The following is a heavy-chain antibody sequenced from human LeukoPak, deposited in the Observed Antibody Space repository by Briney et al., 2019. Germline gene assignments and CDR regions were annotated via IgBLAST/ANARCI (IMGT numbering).Heavy chain of an antibody. Sequence: ASVKVSCKASGYIFTGYYVHWVRQAPGQGLEWMGWINPDSGGTNSAQKFQGRVTMTRDTPINTAYMDLSRLSSDDTAIYYCARGQRIFDYWGQGTLVTVSS. CDR1: GYIFTGYY. V-gene: IGHV1-2*02. D-gene: IGHD3-10*01. CDR2: INPDSGGT. J-gene: IGHJ4*02. CDR3: ARGQRIFDY.